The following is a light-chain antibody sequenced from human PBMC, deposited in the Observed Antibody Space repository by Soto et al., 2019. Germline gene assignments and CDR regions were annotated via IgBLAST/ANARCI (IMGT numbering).Light chain of an antibody. CDR2: DDT. J-gene: IGLJ2*01. CDR1: SSNIGTGYD. V-gene: IGLV1-40*01. Sequence: QSVLTQPPSVSGAPGQRVTISCTGTSSNIGTGYDVHWYRQFPGTAPKLLIYDDTNRPSGVPDRFSGSKSGTSASLAITGLQAEDEADYYCQSYDSSLSALVFGGGTKLTVL. CDR3: QSYDSSLSALV.